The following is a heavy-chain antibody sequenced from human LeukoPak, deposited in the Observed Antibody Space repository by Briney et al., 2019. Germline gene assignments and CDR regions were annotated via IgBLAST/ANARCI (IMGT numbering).Heavy chain of an antibody. Sequence: GGSLRLSCAASGFTFSSYSMNGVPQAPGKGLEWVSSISSSSSYIYCADSVKGRFTISRDNAKNSLYLQMNSLRAEDTAVYYCARDSSFTTSLNDYWGQGTLVTVSS. J-gene: IGHJ4*02. CDR1: GFTFSSYS. CDR3: ARDSSFTTSLNDY. CDR2: ISSSSSYI. D-gene: IGHD3-3*01. V-gene: IGHV3-21*01.